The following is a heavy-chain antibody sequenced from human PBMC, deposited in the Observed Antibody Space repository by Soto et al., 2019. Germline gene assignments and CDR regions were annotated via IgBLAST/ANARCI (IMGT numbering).Heavy chain of an antibody. CDR1: GFTFTNAW. V-gene: IGHV3-15*01. J-gene: IGHJ4*02. CDR2: IKSKTDGGTT. CDR3: ITDGQDGRAY. Sequence: EVQLVESGGGLVMPGGSLRLSCAASGFTFTNAWMSWVRQAPGKGLEWVARIKSKTDGGTTDYATPVKGRFTISRDDSKNTLYLQMNSLKIEDTAVYYCITDGQDGRAYWGQGTQVTVSS.